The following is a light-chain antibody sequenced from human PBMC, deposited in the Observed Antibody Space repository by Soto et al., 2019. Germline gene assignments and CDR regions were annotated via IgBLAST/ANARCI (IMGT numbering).Light chain of an antibody. CDR2: RNN. Sequence: QSVLTQPPSASGTPGQRVTISCSGSSSNIGSNYVYWYQQLPGTAPKLLIYRNNQRPSGVPDRFSGSKSGTSASLAISVLRSEDEADYYCAAWDDSLSADVVFGGGTKVTVL. CDR1: SSNIGSNY. V-gene: IGLV1-47*01. J-gene: IGLJ2*01. CDR3: AAWDDSLSADVV.